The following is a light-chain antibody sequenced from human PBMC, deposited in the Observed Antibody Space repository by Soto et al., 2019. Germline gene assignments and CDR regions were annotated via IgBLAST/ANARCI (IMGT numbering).Light chain of an antibody. CDR3: QVWDSSTLWV. Sequence: SYELTQPLSVSVARGQTARITCGGNNIGSKNVHWYQQKPGQAPVLVIYRDINRPSGIPERFSGSNSGNTATLTISRAQAGDEADYYCQVWDSSTLWVFGGGTQLTVL. CDR2: RDI. V-gene: IGLV3-9*01. J-gene: IGLJ3*02. CDR1: NIGSKN.